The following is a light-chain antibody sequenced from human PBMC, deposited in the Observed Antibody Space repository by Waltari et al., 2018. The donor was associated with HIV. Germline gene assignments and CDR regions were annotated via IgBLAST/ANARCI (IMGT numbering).Light chain of an antibody. V-gene: IGKV1-5*03. CDR2: KAS. Sequence: DIQMTQSPSTLSASVGDTVSITCRARQSIDSWLAWYKQKPGKSPKLLIYKASNLESGVPPSGSGSGSGTEFTLTITSLLPDDFATYYCQQYKSYSPSSFGQGTRLEIK. CDR3: QQYKSYSPSS. CDR1: QSIDSW. J-gene: IGKJ2*01.